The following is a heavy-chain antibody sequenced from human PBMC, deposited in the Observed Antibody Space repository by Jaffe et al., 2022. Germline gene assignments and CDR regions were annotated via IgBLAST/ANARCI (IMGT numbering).Heavy chain of an antibody. Sequence: EVQLVESGGGLVQPGGSLRLSCAASGFTFSSYSMNWVRQAPGKGLEWVSYISNTGSSTYYADYVKGRFTISRDNARNSLYLQMNSLRAEDTAVYYCASQTTVTQGPSWGQGTLVTVSS. CDR2: ISNTGSST. J-gene: IGHJ5*02. CDR1: GFTFSSYS. D-gene: IGHD4-17*01. V-gene: IGHV3-48*01. CDR3: ASQTTVTQGPS.